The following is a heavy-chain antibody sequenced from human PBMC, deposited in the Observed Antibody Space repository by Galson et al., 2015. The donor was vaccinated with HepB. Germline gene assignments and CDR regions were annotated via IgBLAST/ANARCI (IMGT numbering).Heavy chain of an antibody. CDR3: ARDLLRFLEWTNYYFDY. Sequence: SLRLSCAASGFTFSSYAMHWVRQAPGKGLEWVAVISYDGSDKYYTDSVKGQFTISRDNSKNTLYLQMNSLRAEDTAVYYCARDLLRFLEWTNYYFDYWGQGTLVTVSS. D-gene: IGHD3-3*01. CDR2: ISYDGSDK. CDR1: GFTFSSYA. V-gene: IGHV3-30-3*01. J-gene: IGHJ4*02.